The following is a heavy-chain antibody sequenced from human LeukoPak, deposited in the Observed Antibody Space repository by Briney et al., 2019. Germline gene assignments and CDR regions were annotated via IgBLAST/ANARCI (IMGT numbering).Heavy chain of an antibody. J-gene: IGHJ5*02. Sequence: GASVKVSCKASGYTFTSYGISWVRQAPGQGLEWMGWISAYNGNTNYARKLQGRVTMTTDTSTSTAYMELSSLRSDDTAVYYCARGLKDYVWGSYRPWGQGTLVTVSS. CDR2: ISAYNGNT. D-gene: IGHD3-16*02. CDR3: ARGLKDYVWGSYRP. CDR1: GYTFTSYG. V-gene: IGHV1-18*01.